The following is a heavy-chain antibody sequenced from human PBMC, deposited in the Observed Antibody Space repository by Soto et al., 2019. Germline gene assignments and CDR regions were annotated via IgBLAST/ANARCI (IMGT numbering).Heavy chain of an antibody. D-gene: IGHD4-17*01. CDR2: IYYSGST. CDR3: ARDNPDYGDYSHGSSWFDP. CDR1: GGSISSYY. J-gene: IGHJ5*02. V-gene: IGHV4-59*01. Sequence: SETLSLTCTVSGGSISSYYWSWIRQPPGKGLEWIGYIYYSGSTNYNPSLKSRVTISVDTSKNQFSLKLSSVTAADTAVYYCARDNPDYGDYSHGSSWFDPWGQGTLVTVSS.